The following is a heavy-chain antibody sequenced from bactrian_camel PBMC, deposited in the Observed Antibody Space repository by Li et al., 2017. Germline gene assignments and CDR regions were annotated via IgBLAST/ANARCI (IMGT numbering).Heavy chain of an antibody. D-gene: IGHD1*01. CDR2: VYPRAGRT. V-gene: IGHV3S59*01. Sequence: VQAGESLKLSCVYSGVTVTNYCLGWFRQAPGKEREAVAAVYPRAGRTYCTDSVQGRFTINQESAQNTLYLQMNSLKTADTAVYCCATSGQRGQGTQVTVS. CDR1: GVTVTNYC. J-gene: IGHJ4*01. CDR3: ATSGQ.